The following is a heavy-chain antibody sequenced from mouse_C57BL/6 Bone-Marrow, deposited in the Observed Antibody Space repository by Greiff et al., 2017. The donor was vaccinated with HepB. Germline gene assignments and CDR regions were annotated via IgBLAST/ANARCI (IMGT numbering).Heavy chain of an antibody. CDR1: GYDFSGSW. CDR3: SRSDDGYPYCYFDV. D-gene: IGHD2-3*01. J-gene: IGHJ1*03. CDR2: IYPGDGDT. Sequence: QVQLQQSGAELVKPGASVKISCTASGYDFSGSWMHWVKQRPGKGLEWIGRIYPGDGDTNYTGKFQGKATMTADKSSSTAYMQLSSLRSEDSAVYFCSRSDDGYPYCYFDVWGTGTTVTVSS. V-gene: IGHV1-82*01.